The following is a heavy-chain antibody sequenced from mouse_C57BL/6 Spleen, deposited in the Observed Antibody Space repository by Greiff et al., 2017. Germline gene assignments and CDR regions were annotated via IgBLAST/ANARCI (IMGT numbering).Heavy chain of an antibody. CDR1: GYAFSSSW. D-gene: IGHD2-4*01. J-gene: IGHJ3*01. CDR3: ARSGLQSLFAY. CDR2: IYPGDGDT. Sequence: VQLQQSGPELVKPGASVKISCKASGYAFSSSWMNWVKQRPGKGLEWIGRIYPGDGDTNYNGKFKGKATLTADKSSSTAYMQLSSLTSEDSAVYFCARSGLQSLFAYWGQGTLVTVSA. V-gene: IGHV1-82*01.